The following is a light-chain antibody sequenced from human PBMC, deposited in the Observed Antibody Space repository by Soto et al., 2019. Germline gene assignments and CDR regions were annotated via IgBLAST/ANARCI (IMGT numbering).Light chain of an antibody. CDR2: NTS. V-gene: IGKV3-20*01. Sequence: EIVLTQSPGTLSLSPGEGATVSCRVSQSINSKSLVWYQRKFGQAPRLLIYNTSSRATGIPDRFSGSGSGIAFTLSICRLNSEDFTVYSCQHYGVSFIFGHGP. CDR1: QSINSKS. J-gene: IGKJ2*01. CDR3: QHYGVSFI.